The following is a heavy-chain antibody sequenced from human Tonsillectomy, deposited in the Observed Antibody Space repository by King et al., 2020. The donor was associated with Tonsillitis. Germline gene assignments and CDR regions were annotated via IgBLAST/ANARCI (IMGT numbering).Heavy chain of an antibody. D-gene: IGHD2-15*01. CDR3: AGLVGADGWDY. CDR2: IWYDGSKK. V-gene: IGHV3-33*08. Sequence: QVQLVESGGGVVQPGRSLRLSCAASGFTFRSYGMHWVRQAPGKGLEWVAVIWYDGSKKNHADSVKGRFSISRDNSKNTLFLQMNSLSLEDTAVYYCAGLVGADGWDYWGQGTLVTVSS. CDR1: GFTFRSYG. J-gene: IGHJ4*02.